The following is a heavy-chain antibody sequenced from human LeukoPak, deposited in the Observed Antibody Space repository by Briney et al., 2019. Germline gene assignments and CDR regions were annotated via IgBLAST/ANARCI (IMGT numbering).Heavy chain of an antibody. CDR3: ARESVDYDIMTGYTFRDEAFDI. CDR2: ISAYNGNT. CDR1: GYTFTSYG. Sequence: ASVKVSCKASGYTFTSYGISWVRQAPGQGLEWMGWISAYNGNTNYAQKLQGRVTMTTDTSTSTAYMELSSLRSEDTAVYFCARESVDYDIMTGYTFRDEAFDIWGQGTLVTVSS. J-gene: IGHJ3*02. D-gene: IGHD3-9*01. V-gene: IGHV1-18*01.